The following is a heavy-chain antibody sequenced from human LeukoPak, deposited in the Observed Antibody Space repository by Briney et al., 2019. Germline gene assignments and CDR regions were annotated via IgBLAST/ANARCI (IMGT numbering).Heavy chain of an antibody. J-gene: IGHJ6*02. D-gene: IGHD2-2*01. CDR3: ARCPYCSSTSCGPDYYYYGMDV. Sequence: GASVKVSCKASGGTFSSYAISWVRQAPGQGLEWMGGIIPIFGTANYAQKFQGRVTITADESTSTAYMELSSLRSEDTAVYYCARCPYCSSTSCGPDYYYYGMDVWGQGTTVTVSS. V-gene: IGHV1-69*13. CDR2: IIPIFGTA. CDR1: GGTFSSYA.